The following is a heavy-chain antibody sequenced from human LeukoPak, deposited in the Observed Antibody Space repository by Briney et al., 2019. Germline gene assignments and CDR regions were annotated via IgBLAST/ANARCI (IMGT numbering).Heavy chain of an antibody. V-gene: IGHV3-23*01. CDR1: GFTFSSYA. CDR3: ARAPFYDSSGYYSY. D-gene: IGHD3-22*01. J-gene: IGHJ4*02. Sequence: PGGSLRLSCAASGFTFSSYAMSWVRQAPGKGLEWVSAISGSGGSTYYADSVKGRFTISRDNAKNSLYLQMNSLRAEDTAVYYCARAPFYDSSGYYSYWGQGTLVTVSS. CDR2: ISGSGGST.